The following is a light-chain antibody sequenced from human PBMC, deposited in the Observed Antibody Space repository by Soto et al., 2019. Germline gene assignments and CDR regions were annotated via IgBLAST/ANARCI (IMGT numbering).Light chain of an antibody. V-gene: IGKV3-20*01. CDR2: GAS. CDR1: QSVTNNY. J-gene: IGKJ5*01. CDR3: QQYGSSPIT. Sequence: IVLTQSPGTLSLSPGERATLSCRASQSVTNNYLAWYQQKPGQAPRLLIYGASTRATGILDRFSGSGSGTDFTLTISRLEPEDFAVYYCQQYGSSPITFGQGTRLEIK.